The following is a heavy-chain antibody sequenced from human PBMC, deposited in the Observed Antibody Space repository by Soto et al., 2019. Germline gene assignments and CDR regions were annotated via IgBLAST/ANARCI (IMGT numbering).Heavy chain of an antibody. CDR3: AREEGERGDAFDI. D-gene: IGHD1-26*01. J-gene: IGHJ3*02. V-gene: IGHV4-31*03. CDR1: GGSISSGGYY. CDR2: IYYSGST. Sequence: QVQLQESGPGLVKPSQTLSLTCTVSGGSISSGGYYWSWIRQHPGKGLEWIGYIYYSGSTYYNPSLKRRVTISVDPSKNQFSLKLSSVTGADTAVYYCAREEGERGDAFDIWGQGTMVTVSS.